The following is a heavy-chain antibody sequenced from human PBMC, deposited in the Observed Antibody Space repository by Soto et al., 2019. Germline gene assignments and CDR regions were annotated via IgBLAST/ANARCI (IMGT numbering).Heavy chain of an antibody. D-gene: IGHD6-19*01. CDR2: IYPGDSDT. J-gene: IGHJ6*02. Sequence: LGESLKISCKGSGYSFTSYWIGWVRQMPGKGLEWMGIIYPGDSDTRYSPSFQGQVTISADKSISTAYLQWSSLKASDTAMYYCARRGIAVAGTYYYYYGMDVWGQGTTVTVSS. CDR3: ARRGIAVAGTYYYYYGMDV. CDR1: GYSFTSYW. V-gene: IGHV5-51*01.